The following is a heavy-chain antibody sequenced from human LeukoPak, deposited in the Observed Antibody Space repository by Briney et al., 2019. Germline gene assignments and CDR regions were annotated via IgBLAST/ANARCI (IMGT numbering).Heavy chain of an antibody. J-gene: IGHJ5*02. CDR2: IHYTGST. CDR1: GGFISSYY. D-gene: IGHD3-10*01. V-gene: IGHV4-59*01. CDR3: ARGGYYGSGNDFRFDP. Sequence: KPSETLSLTCTVSGGFISSYYWSWIRQSPGRGLECIGYIHYTGSTNYNPSLKSRVTISVETSKNQFSLKLKSVTAADTAVYYCARGGYYGSGNDFRFDPWGQGTLVTVSS.